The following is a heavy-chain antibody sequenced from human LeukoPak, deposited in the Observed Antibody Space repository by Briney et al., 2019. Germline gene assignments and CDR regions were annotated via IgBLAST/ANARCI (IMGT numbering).Heavy chain of an antibody. J-gene: IGHJ4*02. Sequence: PGGSLRLSCSASGFTFSNHAMHWVRQAPGNGLEFVAGISPSGDSTEYADSVKGRFTISRDNSKNTLYFQMSSLRSEDTVVYFCVKGLFGSGWDSWGQGTLVTVSS. CDR1: GFTFSNHA. CDR3: VKGLFGSGWDS. D-gene: IGHD3-10*01. CDR2: ISPSGDST. V-gene: IGHV3-64D*06.